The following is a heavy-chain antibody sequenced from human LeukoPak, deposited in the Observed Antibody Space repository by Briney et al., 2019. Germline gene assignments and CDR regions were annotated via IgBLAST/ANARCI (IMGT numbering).Heavy chain of an antibody. CDR3: ANRPLDY. V-gene: IGHV3-23*01. J-gene: IGHJ4*02. CDR2: ISATGGST. Sequence: GGSLRLSCAASGVSFSTYAMSCVRQAPGKGLEWVSAISATGGSTYYADSVKGRFTISRDNSKNTLYLQINTLRAEDTAVYYCANRPLDYWGQRTLVTVSS. CDR1: GVSFSTYA.